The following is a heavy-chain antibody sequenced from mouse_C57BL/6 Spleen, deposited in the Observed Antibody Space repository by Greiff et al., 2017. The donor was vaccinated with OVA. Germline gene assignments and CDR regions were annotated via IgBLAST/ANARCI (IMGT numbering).Heavy chain of an antibody. CDR3: ARSSSGYGAMDY. CDR1: GYAFSSYW. Sequence: VQLVESGAELVKPGASVKISCKASGYAFSSYWMNWVKQRPGKGLEWIGQIYPGDGDTNYNGKFKGKATLTADKSSSTAYMQLSSLTSEDSAVYFCARSSSGYGAMDYWGQGTSVTVSS. V-gene: IGHV1-80*01. D-gene: IGHD3-2*02. J-gene: IGHJ4*01. CDR2: IYPGDGDT.